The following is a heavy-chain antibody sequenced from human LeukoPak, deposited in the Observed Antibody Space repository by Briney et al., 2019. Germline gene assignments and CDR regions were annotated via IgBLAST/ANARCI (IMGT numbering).Heavy chain of an antibody. CDR3: ARQYGIFGAFDI. D-gene: IGHD3-3*01. V-gene: IGHV4-4*09. CDR1: GGSISSYY. J-gene: IGHJ3*02. Sequence: PSETLSLTCTVSGGSISSYYWSWIRQPPGKGLEWIEYIYTSGSTNYNPSLKSRVTISVDTSKNQFSLKLSSVTAADTAVYYCARQYGIFGAFDIWGQGTMVTVSS. CDR2: IYTSGST.